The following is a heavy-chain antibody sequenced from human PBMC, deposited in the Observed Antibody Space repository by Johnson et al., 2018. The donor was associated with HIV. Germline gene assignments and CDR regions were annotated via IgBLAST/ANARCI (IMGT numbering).Heavy chain of an antibody. CDR1: GFTFSSYW. V-gene: IGHV3-64*04. CDR2: ISSSGSSK. D-gene: IGHD1-26*01. Sequence: QVQLVESGGGLVQPGESLRLSCAASGFTFSSYWMHWIRQAPGKGLEWVSAISSSGSSKYYTDSVKGRFTISRDNSKNTLYLQMNSLRAEDTAVYYCARDHTNSGSYSTYAFDIWGQGTMVTVSS. CDR3: ARDHTNSGSYSTYAFDI. J-gene: IGHJ3*02.